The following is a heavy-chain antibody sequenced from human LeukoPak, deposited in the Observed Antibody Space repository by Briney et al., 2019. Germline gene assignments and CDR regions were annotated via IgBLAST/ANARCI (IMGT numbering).Heavy chain of an antibody. V-gene: IGHV1-46*01. D-gene: IGHD4-17*01. CDR1: GYTFTGYY. CDR3: ALTTELDY. Sequence: GASVKVSCKASGYTFTGYYMHWVRQAPGQGLEWIGIIHPSPSRTYYAEKFQGRVTMTRDMSTSSVHMELSSLRSEDTAVYYCALTTELDYWGQGTLVTVSS. CDR2: IHPSPSRT. J-gene: IGHJ4*02.